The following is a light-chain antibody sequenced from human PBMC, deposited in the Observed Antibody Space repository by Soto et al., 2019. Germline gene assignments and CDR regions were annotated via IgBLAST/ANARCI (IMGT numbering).Light chain of an antibody. Sequence: SYELTHPPSVSVAPGQTARITCGGNNIGGKRVHLYQQKPCQSPFLVVYDDTDRPSGIPERFSGSNSANTATLTISRVEAGDEADYFCQVSNSSCNCYVFGTGTKVTVL. CDR2: DDT. CDR3: QVSNSSCNCYV. V-gene: IGLV3-21*02. CDR1: NIGGKR. J-gene: IGLJ1*01.